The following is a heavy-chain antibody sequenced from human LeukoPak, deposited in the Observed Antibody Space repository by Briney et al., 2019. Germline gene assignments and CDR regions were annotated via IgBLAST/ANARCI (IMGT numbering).Heavy chain of an antibody. J-gene: IGHJ6*03. Sequence: SETLSLTWTVSGGSISSYYWSWIRQPPGKGLEWIGYIYYSGSTNYNPSLRSRVTISVDTSENQFSLKLSSVTAADTAVYYFARETYYYDSSGLPHYYMDVWGKGTTVTVSS. CDR1: GGSISSYY. CDR3: ARETYYYDSSGLPHYYMDV. V-gene: IGHV4-59*12. CDR2: IYYSGST. D-gene: IGHD3-22*01.